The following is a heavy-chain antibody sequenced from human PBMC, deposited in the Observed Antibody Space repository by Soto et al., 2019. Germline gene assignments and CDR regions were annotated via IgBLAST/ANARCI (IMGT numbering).Heavy chain of an antibody. CDR2: FHSSGSI. Sequence: PSETLSLTCFFSVYSITACLYYLGFIRHHPGKGLELIVSFHSSGSIIYNPSLRSRVSISGDTSSNQFSMSLTSVTSADTARYYCERMYSSGYGWLQHWGKGNLVNVSS. J-gene: IGHJ4*02. CDR3: ERMYSSGYGWLQH. D-gene: IGHD6-19*01. V-gene: IGHV4-39*07. CDR1: VYSITACLYY.